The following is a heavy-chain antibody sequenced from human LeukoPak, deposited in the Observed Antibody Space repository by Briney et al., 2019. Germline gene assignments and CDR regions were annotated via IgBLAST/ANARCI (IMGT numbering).Heavy chain of an antibody. D-gene: IGHD3-10*01. CDR1: GYTFTSYG. CDR2: ISAYYGNT. Sequence: ASVKVSCKASGYTFTSYGISWVRQAPGQGLEWMGWISAYYGNTNYAQKIQGRVTMTTDTSTSTAYMELRSLRSDDTAVYYCARKGGNYYGSGSYYNYGMDVWGQGTTVTVSS. J-gene: IGHJ6*02. V-gene: IGHV1-18*01. CDR3: ARKGGNYYGSGSYYNYGMDV.